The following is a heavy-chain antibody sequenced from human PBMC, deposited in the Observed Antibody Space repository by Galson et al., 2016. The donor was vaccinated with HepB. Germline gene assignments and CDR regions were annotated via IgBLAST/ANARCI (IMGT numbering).Heavy chain of an antibody. V-gene: IGHV3-33*01. Sequence: SLRLSCAASGFTFSSYGMHWVRQAPGKGLEWVAVIWYDGSNKNYAASVKGRFTISRDNSKNTVYLQMNSLRAEDTAVYYCAREVGYSYVVTINWFDPCGQGTLVTVSS. CDR3: AREVGYSYVVTINWFDP. CDR2: IWYDGSNK. CDR1: GFTFSSYG. D-gene: IGHD5-18*01. J-gene: IGHJ5*02.